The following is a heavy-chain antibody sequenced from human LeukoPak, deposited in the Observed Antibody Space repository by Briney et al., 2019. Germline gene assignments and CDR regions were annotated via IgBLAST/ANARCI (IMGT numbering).Heavy chain of an antibody. CDR3: AKHVRTSVWFFDY. J-gene: IGHJ4*02. Sequence: GGSLRPSCAASGFIFSSDALSWVRQAPGKGLEWVSLISGSGGRTDYADSVKGRFTISRDNSKNTLYLQMNSLKAEDTAVYYCAKHVRTSVWFFDYWGQGTLVTVSS. D-gene: IGHD6-19*01. CDR1: GFIFSSDA. CDR2: ISGSGGRT. V-gene: IGHV3-23*01.